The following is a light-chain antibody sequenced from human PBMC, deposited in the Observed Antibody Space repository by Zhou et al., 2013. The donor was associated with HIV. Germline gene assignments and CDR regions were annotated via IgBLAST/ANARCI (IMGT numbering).Light chain of an antibody. CDR3: QEYNSYAVFT. Sequence: IVMTQSPATLSLAPGETATLSCRASQTLDTNLAWYQQRPGQAPRLLIFGASSRATGVPARFSGSGSGTEFTLTISSLQSEDFATYYCQEYNSYAVFTFGPGTKVEIK. CDR1: QTLDTN. CDR2: GAS. V-gene: IGKV3-15*01. J-gene: IGKJ3*01.